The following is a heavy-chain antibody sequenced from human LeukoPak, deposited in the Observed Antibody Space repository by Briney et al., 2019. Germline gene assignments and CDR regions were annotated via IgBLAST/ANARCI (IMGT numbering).Heavy chain of an antibody. CDR2: FDPEDGET. Sequence: GASVKVSCKVSGYTLTELSMHWVRQAPGKGLEWMGGFDPEDGETIYAQKFQGRVTMTEDTSTDTVYMELSSLRSEDTAVYYCATGSEEQLEFDYWGQGTLVTVSS. J-gene: IGHJ4*02. D-gene: IGHD6-6*01. V-gene: IGHV1-24*01. CDR1: GYTLTELS. CDR3: ATGSEEQLEFDY.